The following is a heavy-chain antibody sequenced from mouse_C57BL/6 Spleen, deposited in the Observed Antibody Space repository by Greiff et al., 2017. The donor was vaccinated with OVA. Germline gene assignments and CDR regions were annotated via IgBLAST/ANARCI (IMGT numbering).Heavy chain of an antibody. D-gene: IGHD3-2*02. CDR2: ISPGSGST. Sequence: QVQLQQPGAELVKPGASVKMSCKASGYTFTSYWITWVKPRPGHGLEWIGDISPGSGSTNYNEKFKSKATLTVDTSSSTAYMQLSSLTSEDSAVYYCASRKAAQATDAMDYWGQGTSVTGSS. J-gene: IGHJ4*01. CDR3: ASRKAAQATDAMDY. CDR1: GYTFTSYW. V-gene: IGHV1-55*01.